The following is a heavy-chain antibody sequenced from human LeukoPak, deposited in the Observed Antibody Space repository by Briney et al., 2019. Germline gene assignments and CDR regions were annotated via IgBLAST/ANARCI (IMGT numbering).Heavy chain of an antibody. CDR1: SDSISGYS. J-gene: IGHJ4*02. D-gene: IGHD3-9*01. V-gene: IGHV4-4*07. Sequence: SETLSLTCTVSSDSISGYSWNWIRQPAGKGLEWIGRMDTGGNTNFIPSLKSRLTMSADTSKNQLSLKLTSVTAADTAVYYCAKERRHFYRXXTGFYPTGFYVDNWGRGILVTVSS. CDR2: MDTGGNT. CDR3: AKERRHFYRXXTGFYPTGFYVDN.